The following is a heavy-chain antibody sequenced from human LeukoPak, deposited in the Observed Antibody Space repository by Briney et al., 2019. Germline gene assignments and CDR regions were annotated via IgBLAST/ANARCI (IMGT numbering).Heavy chain of an antibody. V-gene: IGHV3-21*01. D-gene: IGHD4-11*01. J-gene: IGHJ4*02. CDR2: ISSSSNYI. Sequence: GGSLTLSCVPSGLTFSSYNMNWVRQAPGKGLEWVSFISSSSNYIYYADSVKGRFTISRDNAKNSLLLQMNSLRAEDTAVYYCARGTPTTRDFDYWGQGTLVTVSS. CDR1: GLTFSSYN. CDR3: ARGTPTTRDFDY.